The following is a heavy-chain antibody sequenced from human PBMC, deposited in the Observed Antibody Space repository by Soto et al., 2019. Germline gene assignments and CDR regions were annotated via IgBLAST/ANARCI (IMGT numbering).Heavy chain of an antibody. CDR1: GGTFSSYA. D-gene: IGHD2-2*01. CDR3: ARSQGSSTSLEIYYYYYYGMDV. V-gene: IGHV1-69*01. Sequence: QVQLVQSGAEVKKPGSSVKVSCKASGGTFSSYAISWVRQAPGQGLEGMGGIIPISGTANYAQQFQGRVTITANESTSTAYMELSSLRSEDTAAYYCARSQGSSTSLEIYYYYYYGMDVWGQGTTVTVSS. J-gene: IGHJ6*02. CDR2: IIPISGTA.